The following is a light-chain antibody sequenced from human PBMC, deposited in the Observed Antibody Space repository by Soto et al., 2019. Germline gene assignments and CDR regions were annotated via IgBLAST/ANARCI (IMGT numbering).Light chain of an antibody. CDR2: EVS. V-gene: IGLV2-8*01. J-gene: IGLJ1*01. CDR1: SRDVGGNNY. Sequence: QSVLTQPPSASGSPGQSVSISGTGTSRDVGGNNYVSWYQQHPGKAPKLMIYEVSKRPSGVPDRFSGSKSGNTASLTVSGLQAEDEADYFCLSYAGSTNYVFGTGAKVTVL. CDR3: LSYAGSTNYV.